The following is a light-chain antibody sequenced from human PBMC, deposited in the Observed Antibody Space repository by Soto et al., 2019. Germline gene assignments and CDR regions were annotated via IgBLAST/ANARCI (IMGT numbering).Light chain of an antibody. Sequence: SYELTQPPSVSVSPGQTASITCSGDELGDNYVCWYQQKPGQSPVLVIYQNSNRPSGIPERFSGSNSGNTATLTISGTQAMDEADYYCQAWDSSTWVFGTGTKVTVL. CDR2: QNS. J-gene: IGLJ1*01. CDR3: QAWDSSTWV. CDR1: ELGDNY. V-gene: IGLV3-1*01.